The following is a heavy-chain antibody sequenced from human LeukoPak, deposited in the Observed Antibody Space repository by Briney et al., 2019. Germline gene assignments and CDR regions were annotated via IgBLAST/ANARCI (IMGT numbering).Heavy chain of an antibody. D-gene: IGHD6-13*01. CDR1: GGSISSGGYS. CDR2: IYHSGST. V-gene: IGHV4-30-2*01. Sequence: SQTLSLTCAVSGGSISSGGYSWSWIRQPPGKGLEWIGYIYHSGSTYYNPSLKSRVTISVDRSKNQFSLKLSSVTAADTAVYYCARSLLYISWYRGRAPGWFDPWGQGTLVTVSS. J-gene: IGHJ5*02. CDR3: ARSLLYISWYRGRAPGWFDP.